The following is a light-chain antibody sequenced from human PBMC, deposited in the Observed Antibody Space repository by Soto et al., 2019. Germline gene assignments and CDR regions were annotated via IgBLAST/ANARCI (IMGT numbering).Light chain of an antibody. J-gene: IGKJ1*01. CDR3: QQYYNWRPR. CDR2: ASS. V-gene: IGKV3-15*01. CDR1: QSVSSS. Sequence: EIVLTQSPGTLSVSPGERATLSCRASQSVSSSLAWYQQKPGLPPRLLIYASSTRASGVPARFSGSGSGTEFTLTISRLQSEDFAVYYCQQYYNWRPRFGQGTKVDIK.